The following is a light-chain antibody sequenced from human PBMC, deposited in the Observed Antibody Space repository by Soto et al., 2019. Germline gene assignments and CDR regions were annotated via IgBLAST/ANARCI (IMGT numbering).Light chain of an antibody. Sequence: DIQLTQSPSFLSASVGDRVTITCRASQGISGYLAWYQQKPGKAPELLIYTASTLQSGVPLRFSGRGSGTEFTLTISGLQPEDVATYYCQQLNSYPYTFGGGTEVEIK. J-gene: IGKJ4*01. V-gene: IGKV1-9*01. CDR2: TAS. CDR1: QGISGY. CDR3: QQLNSYPYT.